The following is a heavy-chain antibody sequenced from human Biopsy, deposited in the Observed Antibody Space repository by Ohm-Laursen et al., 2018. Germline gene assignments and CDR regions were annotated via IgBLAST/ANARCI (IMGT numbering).Heavy chain of an antibody. J-gene: IGHJ4*02. Sequence: SVKVSCKASGGTFSSFGISWVRQAPGQGLEWMGEINSMFGTTNYAQTFLGRVTITADESTSTAYMEVSSLRSEDTAVYYCTKRGVERGRPLAYWGQGTLVTVSS. CDR2: INSMFGTT. CDR3: TKRGVERGRPLAY. CDR1: GGTFSSFG. V-gene: IGHV1-69*13. D-gene: IGHD1-1*01.